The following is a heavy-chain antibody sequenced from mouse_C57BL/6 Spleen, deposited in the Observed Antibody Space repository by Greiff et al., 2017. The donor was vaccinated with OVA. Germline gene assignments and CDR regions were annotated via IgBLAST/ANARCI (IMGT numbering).Heavy chain of an antibody. Sequence: VQLQQSGAELVKPGASVKISCKASGYAFSSYWMNWVKQRPGKGLEWIGQMYPGDGDTNYNGKFKGKATLTADQSSSTAYMQLSSLTSEDSAVYFCARGGYGSGFAYWGQGTLVTVSA. CDR1: GYAFSSYW. CDR3: ARGGYGSGFAY. D-gene: IGHD1-1*01. V-gene: IGHV1-80*01. J-gene: IGHJ3*01. CDR2: MYPGDGDT.